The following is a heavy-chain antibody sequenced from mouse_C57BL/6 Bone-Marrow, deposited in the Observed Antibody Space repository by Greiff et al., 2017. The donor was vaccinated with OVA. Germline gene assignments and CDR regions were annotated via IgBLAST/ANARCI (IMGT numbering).Heavy chain of an antibody. CDR1: GFTFSDYY. J-gene: IGHJ4*01. V-gene: IGHV5-12*01. D-gene: IGHD2-1*01. CDR3: ARQRGNRYYYAMDY. CDR2: ISNGGGST. Sequence: EVKRVESGGGLVQPGGSLKLSCAASGFTFSDYYMYWVRQTPEKRLEWVAYISNGGGSTYYPDTVKGRFTISRDNAKNTLYLQMSRLKSEDTAMYYCARQRGNRYYYAMDYWGQGTSVTVSS.